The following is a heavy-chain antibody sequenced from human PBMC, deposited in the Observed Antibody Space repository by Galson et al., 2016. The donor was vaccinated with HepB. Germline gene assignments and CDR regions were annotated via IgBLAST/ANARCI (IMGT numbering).Heavy chain of an antibody. V-gene: IGHV4-31*03. D-gene: IGHD3-10*01. J-gene: IGHJ5*02. Sequence: LSLTCTVSGGSISSGGYYWSWIRQHPGKGLEWIGYVYYSGITHYNLSLKSRVTISEDTSKNQFSLKSSSVTAADTAVYYCARGFGGVGWFDPWGQGTLVTVSS. CDR3: ARGFGGVGWFDP. CDR1: GGSISSGGYY. CDR2: VYYSGIT.